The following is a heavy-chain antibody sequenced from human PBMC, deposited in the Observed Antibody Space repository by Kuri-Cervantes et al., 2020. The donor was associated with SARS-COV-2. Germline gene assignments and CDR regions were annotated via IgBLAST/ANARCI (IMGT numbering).Heavy chain of an antibody. V-gene: IGHV3-23*01. D-gene: IGHD3-3*01. CDR1: GFTFSSYA. CDR3: ARDRPRTLYYDFWSDYFTEAFDI. J-gene: IGHJ3*02. Sequence: GESLKISCAASGFTFSSYAMSWVRQAPGKGLEWVSAISGSGGSTYYADSVKGRFTISRDNSKNTLYLQMNSLRAEDTALYYCARDRPRTLYYDFWSDYFTEAFDIWGQGTMVTVSS. CDR2: ISGSGGST.